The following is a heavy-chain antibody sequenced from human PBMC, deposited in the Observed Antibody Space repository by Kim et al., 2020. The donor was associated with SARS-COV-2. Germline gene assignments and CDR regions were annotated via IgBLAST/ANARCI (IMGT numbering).Heavy chain of an antibody. D-gene: IGHD3-3*01. CDR3: ARDLTSHNYDFWSGYFDL. V-gene: IGHV3-48*03. CDR1: GFTFSSYE. Sequence: GGSLRLSCAASGFTFSSYEMNWVRQAPGKGLEWVSYISSSGSTIYYADSVKGRFTISRDNAKNSLYLQMNSLRAEDTAVYYCARDLTSHNYDFWSGYFDLWGRGTRVTVSS. CDR2: ISSSGSTI. J-gene: IGHJ2*01.